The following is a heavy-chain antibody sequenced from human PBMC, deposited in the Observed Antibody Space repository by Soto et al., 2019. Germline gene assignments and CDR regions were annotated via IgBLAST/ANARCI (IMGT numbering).Heavy chain of an antibody. CDR3: AKDGGGSWYYPAVLDY. V-gene: IGHV3-23*01. D-gene: IGHD2-15*01. CDR1: GCTFSSYA. Sequence: GGSLRLSCAASGCTFSSYAMSWVRRAPGKGLEWVSAISGSGGSTYYADSVKGRFTISRDNSKNTLYLQMNSLRAEDTAVHYCAKDGGGSWYYPAVLDYWGQGTLVTVSS. J-gene: IGHJ4*02. CDR2: ISGSGGST.